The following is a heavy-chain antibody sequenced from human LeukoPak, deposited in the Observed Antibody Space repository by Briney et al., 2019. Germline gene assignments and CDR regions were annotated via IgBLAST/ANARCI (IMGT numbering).Heavy chain of an antibody. CDR2: ISWNSGSI. V-gene: IGHV3-9*01. CDR3: VRDLGDGYSGYDWIVYYYGMDV. D-gene: IGHD5-12*01. Sequence: PGGSLRLSCAASGFTFDDYAMHWVRQAPGKGLEWVSGISWNSGSIGYADSVKGRFTISRDNAKNSLYLQMNSLRAEDTAVYYCVRDLGDGYSGYDWIVYYYGMDVWGQGTTVTVSS. CDR1: GFTFDDYA. J-gene: IGHJ6*02.